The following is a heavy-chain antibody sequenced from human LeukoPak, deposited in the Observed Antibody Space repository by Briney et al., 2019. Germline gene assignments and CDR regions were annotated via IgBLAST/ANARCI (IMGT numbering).Heavy chain of an antibody. D-gene: IGHD1-20*01. V-gene: IGHV4-4*07. J-gene: IGHJ5*02. Sequence: SETLSLTCTVSGGSISSYYWSWIRQPAGKGLEWIGRIYTSGSTNYNPSLKSRVTISVDTSKNQFSLKLSSVTAADTAVYYCARVGRVTGTTLGWFDPWGQGTLVTVSP. CDR2: IYTSGST. CDR3: ARVGRVTGTTLGWFDP. CDR1: GGSISSYY.